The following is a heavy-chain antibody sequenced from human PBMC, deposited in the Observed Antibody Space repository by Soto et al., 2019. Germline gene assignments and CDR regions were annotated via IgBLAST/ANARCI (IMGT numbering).Heavy chain of an antibody. CDR1: GGSISSSSYY. V-gene: IGHV4-39*01. J-gene: IGHJ5*02. Sequence: PSETLSLTCTVSGGSISSSSYYWGWIRQPPGKGLEWIGSIYYSGSTYYNPSLKSRVTISVDTSKNQFSLKLSSVTAADTAVYYCASTTGTMGWYWFDPWGQGTLVTVSS. CDR2: IYYSGST. CDR3: ASTTGTMGWYWFDP. D-gene: IGHD1-1*01.